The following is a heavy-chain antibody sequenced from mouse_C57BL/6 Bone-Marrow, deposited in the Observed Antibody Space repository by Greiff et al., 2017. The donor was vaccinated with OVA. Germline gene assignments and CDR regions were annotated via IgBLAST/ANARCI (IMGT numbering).Heavy chain of an antibody. CDR1: GYTFTSYW. D-gene: IGHD1-1*01. CDR3: ARRGYYYGSSYWYFDV. J-gene: IGHJ1*03. V-gene: IGHV1-53*01. Sequence: VQLQQPGTDLVKPGASVKLSCKASGYTFTSYWMHWVQQRPGQGLEWIGNINPSNGGTNYNEKFKSKATLTVDKSSSTAYMQLSSLTSEDSAVYYCARRGYYYGSSYWYFDVWGTGTTVTVSS. CDR2: INPSNGGT.